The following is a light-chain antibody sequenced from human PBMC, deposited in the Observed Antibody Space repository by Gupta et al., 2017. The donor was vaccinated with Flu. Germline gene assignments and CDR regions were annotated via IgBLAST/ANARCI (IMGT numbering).Light chain of an antibody. CDR1: SDDVGGYNY. J-gene: IGLJ2*01. CDR2: DVN. V-gene: IGLV2-11*01. Sequence: QSVLTQPRSVSGSPGQSVTISCTGTSDDVGGYNYVSWYQQNLAKAPKIIIYDVNRRPSGVPDRFSGSRSGNTASLTISGLQAEDDAEYFCCSYAGSYSWVFGGGTKLTVL. CDR3: CSYAGSYSWV.